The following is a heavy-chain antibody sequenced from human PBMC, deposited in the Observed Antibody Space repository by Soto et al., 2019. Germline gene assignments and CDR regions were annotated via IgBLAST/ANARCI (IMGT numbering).Heavy chain of an antibody. CDR1: GGSISSYY. V-gene: IGHV4-59*08. CDR2: IYYSGST. Sequence: PSETLSLTCTVSGGSISSYYWSWIRQPPGKGLERIGYIYYSGSTNYNPSLKSRVTISVDTSKNQFSLKLSSVTAADTAVYYCARGRAAYCSGGSCYSSYYYYYYMDVWGKGTTVTVSS. CDR3: ARGRAAYCSGGSCYSSYYYYYYMDV. D-gene: IGHD2-15*01. J-gene: IGHJ6*03.